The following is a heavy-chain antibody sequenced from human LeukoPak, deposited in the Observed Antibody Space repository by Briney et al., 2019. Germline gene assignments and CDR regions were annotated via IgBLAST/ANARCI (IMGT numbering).Heavy chain of an antibody. CDR1: GGSISSSNW. J-gene: IGHJ3*02. Sequence: PSETLSLTCAVSGGSISSSNWWSWARQPPGKGLEWSGEIYHSGSTNYNPSLKSRVTISVDKSKNQFSLKLSSVTAADTAVYYCARDRVGSSWLTDAFDIWGQGTMVTVSS. CDR3: ARDRVGSSWLTDAFDI. V-gene: IGHV4-4*02. D-gene: IGHD6-13*01. CDR2: IYHSGST.